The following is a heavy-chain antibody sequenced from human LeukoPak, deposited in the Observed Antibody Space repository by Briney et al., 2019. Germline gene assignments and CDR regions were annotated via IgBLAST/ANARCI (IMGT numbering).Heavy chain of an antibody. J-gene: IGHJ4*02. V-gene: IGHV4-34*01. CDR1: GGSFSGYY. CDR2: IYHSGST. CDR3: ARHRALRLNLDY. Sequence: SETLSLTCAVYGGSFSGYYWSWIRQPPGKGLEWIGSIYHSGSTYYNPSLKSRVTISVDTSKNQFSLKLSSVTAADTAVYYCARHRALRLNLDYWGQGTLVTVSS.